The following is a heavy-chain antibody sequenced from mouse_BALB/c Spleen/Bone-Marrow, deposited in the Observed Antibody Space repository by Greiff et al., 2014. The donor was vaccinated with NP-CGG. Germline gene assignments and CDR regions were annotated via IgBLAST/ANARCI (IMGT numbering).Heavy chain of an antibody. J-gene: IGHJ4*01. CDR2: ISSGGSYT. V-gene: IGHV5-6*01. Sequence: EVQLMQSGGDLVKPGGSLKLSCAAPGFTFSSYGMSWVRQTPDKRLEWVATISSGGSYTYYPDSVKGRFTISRDNAKNTLYLQMSSLKSEDTAMYYCASTITTVVAEDAMDYWGQGTSVTVSS. CDR3: ASTITTVVAEDAMDY. D-gene: IGHD1-1*01. CDR1: GFTFSSYG.